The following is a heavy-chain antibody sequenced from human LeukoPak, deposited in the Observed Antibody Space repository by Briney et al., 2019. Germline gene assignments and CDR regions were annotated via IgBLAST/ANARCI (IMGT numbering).Heavy chain of an antibody. J-gene: IGHJ4*02. CDR1: GGSISTHY. V-gene: IGHV4-59*11. D-gene: IGHD6-19*01. Sequence: SETLSLTCTVSGGSISTHYWSWIRQPPGKGLEWLGYVYHSGTTNYNPSLKSRLTMSVDTSKNQFSLRLSSVTAADTAVYYCARDSSGWLYYFDYWGQGALVTVSS. CDR3: ARDSSGWLYYFDY. CDR2: VYHSGTT.